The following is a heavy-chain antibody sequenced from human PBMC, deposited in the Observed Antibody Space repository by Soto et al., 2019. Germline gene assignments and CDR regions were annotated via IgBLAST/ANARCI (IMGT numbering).Heavy chain of an antibody. CDR3: AKLNALRYFDWLSNYFDY. J-gene: IGHJ4*02. V-gene: IGHV3-23*01. Sequence: EVQLLESGGGLVQPGGSLRLSCAASGFTFSSYAMSWVRQAPGKGLEWVSAISGSGGSTYYADSVKGRFTISRDNSKNTVYLQMNSLRAEDTAVYYCAKLNALRYFDWLSNYFDYWGQGTLVTVSS. D-gene: IGHD3-9*01. CDR1: GFTFSSYA. CDR2: ISGSGGST.